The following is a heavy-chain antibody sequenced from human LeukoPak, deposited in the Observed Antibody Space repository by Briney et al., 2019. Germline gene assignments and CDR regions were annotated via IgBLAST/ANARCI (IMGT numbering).Heavy chain of an antibody. Sequence: GGSLRLSCAASGFTFTRYGMVWVRQAPGKGLEWVSYISGSTSAVYYADSVRGRFTISRDNAKNSLYLQMNSLRDDDTAVYYCARRERQSANYYYFDYWGREPWSPSPQ. D-gene: IGHD4/OR15-4a*01. CDR1: GFTFTRYG. CDR3: ARRERQSANYYYFDY. J-gene: IGHJ4*02. CDR2: ISGSTSAV. V-gene: IGHV3-48*02.